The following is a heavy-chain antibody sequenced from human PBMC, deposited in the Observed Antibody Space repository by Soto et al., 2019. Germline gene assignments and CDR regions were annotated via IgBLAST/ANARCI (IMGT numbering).Heavy chain of an antibody. D-gene: IGHD5-12*01. Sequence: QLPLQESGPGLVKPSETLSLTCTVSGGSISSSSYYWGWIRQPPGKGLEWIGSIYYRGSTYYNPSLKSRVTISVDTSKNQFSLKLSSVTAADTAVYYCAGGEDIVATIPSGIFDYWGQGTLVTVSS. V-gene: IGHV4-39*01. CDR3: AGGEDIVATIPSGIFDY. J-gene: IGHJ4*02. CDR2: IYYRGST. CDR1: GGSISSSSYY.